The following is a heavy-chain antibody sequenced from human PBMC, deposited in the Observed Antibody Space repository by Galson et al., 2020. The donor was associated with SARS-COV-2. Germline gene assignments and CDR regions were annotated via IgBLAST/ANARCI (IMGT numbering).Heavy chain of an antibody. J-gene: IGHJ4*02. V-gene: IGHV4-34*01. CDR3: ARPSGYSYGSYFDY. CDR1: GGSFSGYY. D-gene: IGHD5-18*01. CDR2: INHSGST. Sequence: SQASETLSLTCAVYGGSFSGYYWSWIRQPPGKGLEWIGEINHSGSTNYNPSLKSRVTISVDTSKNQFSLKLSSVTAADTAVYYCARPSGYSYGSYFDYWGQGTLVTVSS.